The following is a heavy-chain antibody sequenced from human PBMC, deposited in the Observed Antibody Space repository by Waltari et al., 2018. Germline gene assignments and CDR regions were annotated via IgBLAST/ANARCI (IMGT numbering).Heavy chain of an antibody. Sequence: QVHLVESGGGVVQPGGSLRLSCVASGLTFNNSGMPWVRQAPGKGLEWVAFIHYDGSTEYYGDSVKGRFTISRDTSKNTMYLQMKSLRTEDTAIYYCAKDMAKFRSFESLFSFDYWGQGTLVTVSS. D-gene: IGHD3-3*01. J-gene: IGHJ4*02. CDR1: GLTFNNSG. V-gene: IGHV3-30*02. CDR2: IHYDGSTE. CDR3: AKDMAKFRSFESLFSFDY.